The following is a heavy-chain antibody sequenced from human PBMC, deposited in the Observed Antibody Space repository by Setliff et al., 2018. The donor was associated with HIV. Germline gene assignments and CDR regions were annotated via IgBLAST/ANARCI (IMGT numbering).Heavy chain of an antibody. D-gene: IGHD1-26*01. CDR1: GDSISSYY. CDR2: IYYGST. J-gene: IGHJ4*02. V-gene: IGHV4-59*08. CDR3: ATHGAQ. Sequence: SETLSLTCTVSGDSISSYYWNWIRQPPGKALEWIGYIYYGSTHYNPSFEGRVTISVDTSKNQFSLKLRSVTAADTAVYYCATHGAQWGQGTLVTVSS.